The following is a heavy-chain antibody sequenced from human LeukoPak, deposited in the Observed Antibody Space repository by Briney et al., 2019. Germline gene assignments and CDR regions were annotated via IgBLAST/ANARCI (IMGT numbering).Heavy chain of an antibody. CDR2: ISTYNGNT. Sequence: GASVKVTCKASGYTFTNYGISWVRQAPGQGPEWMGWISTYNGNTNYAQKLQDRVTMTTDTSTSTAYMELRSLRSDDTALYYCARGWELSIWGQGTMVTVSS. D-gene: IGHD3-10*01. CDR3: ARGWELSI. CDR1: GYTFTNYG. J-gene: IGHJ3*02. V-gene: IGHV1-18*01.